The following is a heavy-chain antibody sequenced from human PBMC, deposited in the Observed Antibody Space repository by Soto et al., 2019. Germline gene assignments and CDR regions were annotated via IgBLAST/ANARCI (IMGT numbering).Heavy chain of an antibody. CDR3: ARSLWKQLDPDDAFDI. V-gene: IGHV1-18*01. J-gene: IGHJ3*02. CDR1: GYTFTSYG. Sequence: ASVKVPCKSSGYTFTSYGISWVRQAPGQGLEWMGWINAGNGNTNYAQKLQGRVTMTTDTSTSTAYMELRSLRSDDTAVYYCARSLWKQLDPDDAFDIWGQGTMVTVS. CDR2: INAGNGNT. D-gene: IGHD6-13*01.